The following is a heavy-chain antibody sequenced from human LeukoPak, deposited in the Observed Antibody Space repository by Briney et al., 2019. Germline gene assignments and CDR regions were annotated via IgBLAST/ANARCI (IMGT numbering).Heavy chain of an antibody. D-gene: IGHD5-24*01. CDR3: ARVRIRDGYNIFVGAFDI. Sequence: SVKVSCKASGYTFTGYYMHWVRQAPGQGLAWMGGIIPILTTADYAQKFQGRVTITADESTSTAYMELSSLRSEDTAVYYCARVRIRDGYNIFVGAFDIWGQGTMVTVSS. CDR2: IIPILTTA. J-gene: IGHJ3*02. V-gene: IGHV1-69*13. CDR1: GYTFTGYY.